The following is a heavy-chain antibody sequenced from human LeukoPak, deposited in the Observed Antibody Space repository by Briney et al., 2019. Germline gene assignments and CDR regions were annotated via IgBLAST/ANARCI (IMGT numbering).Heavy chain of an antibody. V-gene: IGHV1-2*06. D-gene: IGHD5-12*01. CDR3: AGGTQRGYSGYEPGDFDY. J-gene: IGHJ4*02. Sequence: ASVKVSCKASGYTFTGYYMHWVRQAPGQGLEWMGRINPNSGGTNYAQKFQGRVTMTRDTSISTAYMELSRLRSDDTAVYYCAGGTQRGYSGYEPGDFDYWGQGTLVTVSS. CDR2: INPNSGGT. CDR1: GYTFTGYY.